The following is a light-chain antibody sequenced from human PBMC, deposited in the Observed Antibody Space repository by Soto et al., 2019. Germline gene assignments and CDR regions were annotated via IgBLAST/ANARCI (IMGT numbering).Light chain of an antibody. Sequence: QSVLTQPASVSGTPGQSITISCTGSNSDVGIYDFVSWYQHHPGRAPKLIVSEVSHRPSGVSNRFSGSKSGNTASLTISGLQSEDEADYYCSSFAGSSTFEVFGTGTKLTVL. CDR1: NSDVGIYDF. CDR2: EVS. V-gene: IGLV2-14*01. J-gene: IGLJ1*01. CDR3: SSFAGSSTFEV.